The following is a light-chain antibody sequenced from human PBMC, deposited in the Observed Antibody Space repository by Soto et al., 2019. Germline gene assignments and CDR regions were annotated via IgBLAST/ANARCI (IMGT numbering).Light chain of an antibody. CDR1: SSHLAIYNY. Sequence: QSVLSQPAAGSGSPGQSITISCTGTSSHLAIYNYVSWYQQQPGKAPKLMIYQVTNRPSGVSNRFSGSRSGNTASLTISGLQAEDEADYYCSSYTDSSNYVFGTGTKVTVL. CDR3: SSYTDSSNYV. J-gene: IGLJ1*01. CDR2: QVT. V-gene: IGLV2-14*01.